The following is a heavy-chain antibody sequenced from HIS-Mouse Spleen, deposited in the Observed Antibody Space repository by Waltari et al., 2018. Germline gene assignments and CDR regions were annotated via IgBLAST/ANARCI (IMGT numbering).Heavy chain of an antibody. CDR3: ARRLLTGDAFDI. CDR2: IRSSSSYI. Sequence: EVQLVQSGGGLVKPGGSLRLSCAASGFTFSSYSMNWVRQAPGKGLGWVSSIRSSSSYIDYADSVKGRFTISRDNAKNSLYLQMNSLRAEDTAVYYCARRLLTGDAFDIWGQGTMVTVSS. CDR1: GFTFSSYS. J-gene: IGHJ3*02. V-gene: IGHV3-21*01. D-gene: IGHD7-27*01.